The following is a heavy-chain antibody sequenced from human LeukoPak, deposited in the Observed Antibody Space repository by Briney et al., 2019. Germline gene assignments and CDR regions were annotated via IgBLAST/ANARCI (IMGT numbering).Heavy chain of an antibody. V-gene: IGHV1-46*01. CDR1: GYTFTDYY. J-gene: IGHJ4*02. CDR3: ARALDYDTLTGLDY. D-gene: IGHD3-9*01. Sequence: ASVKVSCKASGYTFTDYYMHWVRQAPGQGLEWMGIIDPSGGSATSAQRFHGRVTMTRDTSTSTVYMELSGPRSEDTAVYYCARALDYDTLTGLDYWGQGTLVTVSS. CDR2: IDPSGGSA.